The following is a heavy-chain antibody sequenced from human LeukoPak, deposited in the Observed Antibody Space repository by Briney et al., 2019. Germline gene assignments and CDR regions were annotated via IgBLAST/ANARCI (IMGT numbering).Heavy chain of an antibody. CDR2: IYYTGST. J-gene: IGHJ4*02. CDR3: ARWRAAADY. V-gene: IGHV4-39*01. CDR1: GGSISSSSYY. D-gene: IGHD6-13*01. Sequence: PSETLSLTCTVSGGSISSSSYYWGWIRQPPGKGLEWIGNIYYTGSTYYSPSLKSRVTISVDTSKNQFSLKLSSVTAADTAVYYCARWRAAADYWGQGTLVTVSS.